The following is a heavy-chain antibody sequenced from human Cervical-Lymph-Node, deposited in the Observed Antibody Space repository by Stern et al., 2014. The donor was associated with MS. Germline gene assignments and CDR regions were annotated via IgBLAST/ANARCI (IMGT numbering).Heavy chain of an antibody. J-gene: IGHJ5*02. V-gene: IGHV7-4-1*02. CDR3: ARPNDSSGLFDQ. CDR2: ISTNTGDP. D-gene: IGHD6-19*01. Sequence: QVQLVQSGSELKKPGASVKVSCKASGYTFNNYAMNWVRQAPGQGLEWMGWISTNTGDPDYAQGFTGRFVFSMDTSVSTAYLQITSLKAEDTAVYYCARPNDSSGLFDQWGQGPLVTVSS. CDR1: GYTFNNYA.